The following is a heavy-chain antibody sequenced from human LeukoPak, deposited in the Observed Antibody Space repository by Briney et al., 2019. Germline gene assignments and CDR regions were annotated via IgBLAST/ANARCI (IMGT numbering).Heavy chain of an antibody. D-gene: IGHD2-21*02. CDR3: ARHRVAVTATPFDY. CDR2: IYYSGST. J-gene: IGHJ4*02. V-gene: IGHV4-59*08. CDR1: GGSISSYY. Sequence: KSSGTLSLTCTVSGGSISSYYWSWIRQPPGKGLEWIGYIYYSGSTYYNPSLKSRVTISVDTSKNQFSLKLSSVTAADTAVYYCARHRVAVTATPFDYWGQGTLVTVSS.